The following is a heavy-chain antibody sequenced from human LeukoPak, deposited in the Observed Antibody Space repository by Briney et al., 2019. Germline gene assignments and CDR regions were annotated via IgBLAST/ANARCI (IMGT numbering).Heavy chain of an antibody. V-gene: IGHV3-30-3*01. CDR2: ISYDGSSK. D-gene: IGHD2-15*01. J-gene: IGHJ4*02. CDR3: ARGSVGTPPPFDY. Sequence: GGSLRLSCAASGFTFSSYAIHWVCQAPGKGLDWVALISYDGSSKYYADSVKGRFTISRDSSTLYLQMNGLRTEDTAVYYCARGSVGTPPPFDYWGQGTLVTVSS. CDR1: GFTFSSYA.